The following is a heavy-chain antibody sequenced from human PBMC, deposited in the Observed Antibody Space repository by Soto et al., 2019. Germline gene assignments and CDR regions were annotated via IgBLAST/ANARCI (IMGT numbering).Heavy chain of an antibody. V-gene: IGHV3-7*01. CDR2: IKQDGSEK. CDR3: ARDGFIGAASYYYYGMDV. Sequence: PGGSLSLSCAASGFTFSSYWMSWVRQAPGKGLEWVANIKQDGSEKYYVDSVKGRFTISRDNAKNSLYLQMNSLRAEDTAVYYCARDGFIGAASYYYYGMDVWGQGTTVTVSS. D-gene: IGHD1-26*01. CDR1: GFTFSSYW. J-gene: IGHJ6*02.